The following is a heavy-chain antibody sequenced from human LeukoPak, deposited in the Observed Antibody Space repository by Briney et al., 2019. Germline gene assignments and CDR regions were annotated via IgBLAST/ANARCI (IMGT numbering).Heavy chain of an antibody. CDR2: IYYSGST. D-gene: IGHD6-19*01. CDR3: ARVSPGIAVDNDFDY. J-gene: IGHJ4*02. CDR1: GGSISSGGYY. V-gene: IGHV4-31*03. Sequence: PSETLSLTCTVSGGSISSGGYYWSWLRQHPGKGLEWIGYIYYSGSTYYNPSLKSRVTISVDTSKNQFSLKLSSVTAADTAVYYCARVSPGIAVDNDFDYWGQGTLVTVSS.